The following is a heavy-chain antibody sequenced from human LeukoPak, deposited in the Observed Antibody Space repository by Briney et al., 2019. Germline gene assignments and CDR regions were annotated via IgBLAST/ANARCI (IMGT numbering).Heavy chain of an antibody. J-gene: IGHJ4*02. CDR1: GFTFGGYG. V-gene: IGHV3-23*01. D-gene: IGHD5-12*01. CDR2: ITASGAAT. CDR3: AKDSLVATSHFDS. Sequence: PGGSLRLSCAASGFTFGGYGMGWVRQAPGKGLEWVSAITASGAATYIADSVKGRFVISRDNSKNTLYLQMNSLRAEDTAVYFCAKDSLVATSHFDSWGRGTLVTVSS.